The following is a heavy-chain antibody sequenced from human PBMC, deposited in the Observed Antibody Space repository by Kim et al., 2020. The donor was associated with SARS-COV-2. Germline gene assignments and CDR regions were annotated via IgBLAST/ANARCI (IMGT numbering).Heavy chain of an antibody. J-gene: IGHJ2*01. V-gene: IGHV4-4*07. Sequence: TSHPTFKSRVTMSVDMSRNQFSLNLNSVTSEDTAVYYCARESLTIGWYFDLWGRGTVVTVSS. CDR3: ARESLTIGWYFDL. D-gene: IGHD4-17*01.